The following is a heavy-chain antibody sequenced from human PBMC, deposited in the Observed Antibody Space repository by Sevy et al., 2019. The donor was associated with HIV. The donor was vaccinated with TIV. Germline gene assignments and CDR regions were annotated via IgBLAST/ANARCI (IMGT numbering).Heavy chain of an antibody. CDR2: IHYTGTT. D-gene: IGHD5-12*01. CDR1: GGSISAYH. V-gene: IGHV4-59*01. J-gene: IGHJ5*02. Sequence: SETPSLTCTVSGGSISAYHWSWIRQPPGKGLEYVGYIHYTGTTNYNPSLKSRVTISVDTSKNQFSLKLSSVTAADTALYYCARAPPVRSGDDSLNWFDPWGQGTLVTVSS. CDR3: ARAPPVRSGDDSLNWFDP.